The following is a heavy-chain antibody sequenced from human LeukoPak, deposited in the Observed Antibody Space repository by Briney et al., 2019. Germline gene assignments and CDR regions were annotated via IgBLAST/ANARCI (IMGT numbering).Heavy chain of an antibody. Sequence: GGSLRLSCAASGFTFNNFAMSWVRQAPGKGLEWVSGISGSGGNTHYADSVKGRFTISRDDSKNTLYLQMNSLRAEDTAVYYCAKGLRGSSYDYWGQGTLVTVSS. V-gene: IGHV3-23*01. CDR2: ISGSGGNT. CDR3: AKGLRGSSYDY. CDR1: GFTFNNFA. D-gene: IGHD6-13*01. J-gene: IGHJ4*02.